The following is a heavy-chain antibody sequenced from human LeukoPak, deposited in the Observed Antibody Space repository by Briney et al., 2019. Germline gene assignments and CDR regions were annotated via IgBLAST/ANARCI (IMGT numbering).Heavy chain of an antibody. J-gene: IGHJ4*02. D-gene: IGHD3-22*01. CDR2: ISGSGGST. V-gene: IGHV3-23*01. Sequence: GGSLRLSCAASGFTFSSYAMSWVRQAPGKGLEWVSAISGSGGSTYYADPVKGRFTISRDNSKNTLYLQMNSLRAEDTAVYYCAKDRPNYYADNGHYYRRNGDYWGQGTLVTVSS. CDR1: GFTFSSYA. CDR3: AKDRPNYYADNGHYYRRNGDY.